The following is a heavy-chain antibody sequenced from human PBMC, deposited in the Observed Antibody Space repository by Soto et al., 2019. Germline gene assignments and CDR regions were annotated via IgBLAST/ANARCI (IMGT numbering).Heavy chain of an antibody. CDR2: IIPIFGTA. V-gene: IGHV1-69*06. CDR3: ARVNTYYYDSSGYYYGYYYYGMDV. D-gene: IGHD3-22*01. J-gene: IGHJ6*02. Sequence: SVKVSCKASGGTFSSYAISWVRQAPGQGLEWMGGIIPIFGTANYAQKFQGRVTITADKSTSTAYMELSSLRSEDTAVYYCARVNTYYYDSSGYYYGYYYYGMDVWGQGTTVTASS. CDR1: GGTFSSYA.